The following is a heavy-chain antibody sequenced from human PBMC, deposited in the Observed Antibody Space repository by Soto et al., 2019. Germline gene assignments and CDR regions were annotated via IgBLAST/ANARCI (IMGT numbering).Heavy chain of an antibody. CDR2: IIPIFGTA. J-gene: IGHJ6*02. CDR3: ARPLYTYWSGGSCGPPGYFYGMDV. Sequence: QVQLVQSGAEVKKPGSSVKVSCKASGGTFSSYAISWVRQAPGQGLEWMGGIIPIFGTANYAQKFQVRVTTPADESTSTAYMELSSLRSEDTAVYYCARPLYTYWSGGSCGPPGYFYGMDVWGQGTTVTVSS. D-gene: IGHD2-15*01. CDR1: GGTFSSYA. V-gene: IGHV1-69*12.